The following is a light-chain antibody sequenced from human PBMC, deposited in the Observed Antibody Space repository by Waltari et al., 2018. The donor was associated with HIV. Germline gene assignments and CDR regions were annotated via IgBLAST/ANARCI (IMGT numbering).Light chain of an antibody. CDR1: ALPKTY. CDR2: QDT. V-gene: IGLV3-25*03. J-gene: IGLJ2*01. CDR3: QSAHNSDVI. Sequence: SYELTQTPSVSLPPGQTAKSICSGDALPKTYVYWYQQKAGQAPVMIIFQDTKRPSDIPARFSASSAGTTATLTISGVQAEDEADYFCQSAHNSDVIFGGGTKLTVL.